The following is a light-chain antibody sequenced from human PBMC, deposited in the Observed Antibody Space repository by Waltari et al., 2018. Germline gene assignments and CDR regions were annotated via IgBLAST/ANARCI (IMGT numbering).Light chain of an antibody. V-gene: IGKV1-5*03. CDR2: KAS. CDR3: QQYNRYPIT. Sequence: DIQITKSPSTLSASVGGRVTITCRASQSISSSLAWDQQNPGKAPKLLIYKASNLESGRPSRFSGSESGTEFTLTISSLQPDDFTTYYCQQYNRYPITFGPGTKVDIK. J-gene: IGKJ3*01. CDR1: QSISSS.